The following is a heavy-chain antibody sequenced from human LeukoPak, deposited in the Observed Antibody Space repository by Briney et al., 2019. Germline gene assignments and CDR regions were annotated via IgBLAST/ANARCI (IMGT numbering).Heavy chain of an antibody. D-gene: IGHD3-10*01. CDR1: GFTFSMYS. CDR2: ISGSGGST. V-gene: IGHV3-23*01. Sequence: GGSLRLSCAASGFTFSMYSMNWVRQAPGKGLEWVSAISGSGGSTYYADSVKGRFTISRDNSKNTLYLQMNSLRAEDTAVYYCAKDINYYGSGSYLGYWGQGTLVTVSS. J-gene: IGHJ4*02. CDR3: AKDINYYGSGSYLGY.